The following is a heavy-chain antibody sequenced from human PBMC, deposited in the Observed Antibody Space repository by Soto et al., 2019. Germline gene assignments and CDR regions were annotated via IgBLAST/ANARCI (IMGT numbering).Heavy chain of an antibody. Sequence: RLSCAASGFTFSSYAMHWVRQAPGKGLEWVAVISYDGSNKYYADSVKGRFTISRDNSKNTLYLQMNSLRAEDTAVYYCAGYYYGMDVWGQGTTVTVSS. CDR2: ISYDGSNK. V-gene: IGHV3-30-3*01. J-gene: IGHJ6*02. CDR1: GFTFSSYA. CDR3: AGYYYGMDV.